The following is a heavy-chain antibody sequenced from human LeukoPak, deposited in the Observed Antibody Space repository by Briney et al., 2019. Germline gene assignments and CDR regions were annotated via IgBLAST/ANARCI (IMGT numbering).Heavy chain of an antibody. CDR3: ARPSSGWSRDLDY. J-gene: IGHJ4*02. D-gene: IGHD6-19*01. Sequence: GESLKISCKASGYRFTNYWISWVRHMPGKGLEWMGTIDPTDSYTKYSPSFEGRVTFSSDKSITTAHPQWRSLRASDTAIYYCARPSSGWSRDLDYWGQGTLVTVSS. CDR1: GYRFTNYW. V-gene: IGHV5-10-1*01. CDR2: IDPTDSYT.